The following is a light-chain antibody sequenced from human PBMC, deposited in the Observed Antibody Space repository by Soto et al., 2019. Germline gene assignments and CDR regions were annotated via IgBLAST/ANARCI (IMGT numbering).Light chain of an antibody. J-gene: IGKJ5*01. Sequence: EILFTQSPATLSLSPGQRTTLSCRSIQSVSSYLAWYQQKPGQAPRLLIYDASNRATGIPARFSGSGSGTDFTLTISSLEPEDFAVYYCKQRSKWPPATTFGQGRRLEI. CDR3: KQRSKWPPATT. V-gene: IGKV3-11*01. CDR1: QSVSSY. CDR2: DAS.